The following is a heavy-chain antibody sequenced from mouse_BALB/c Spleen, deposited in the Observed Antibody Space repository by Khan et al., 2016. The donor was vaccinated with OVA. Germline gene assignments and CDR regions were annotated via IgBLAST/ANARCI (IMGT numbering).Heavy chain of an antibody. CDR3: ARDGAYHRPGGWFAH. V-gene: IGHV1-4*01. CDR2: IIHRNDDS. D-gene: IGHD2-14*01. J-gene: IGHJ3*01. CDR1: GYTFTTYT. Sequence: QVQLQQSGAELARPGASGKRSCKASGYTFTTYTIHWVKQRPGQGLEWIGYIIHRNDDSNDNQKSKDRATLTTVRSASTAYMRLRSLTSEDSSVDYWARDGAYHRPGGWFAHWGQGTLVTVSA.